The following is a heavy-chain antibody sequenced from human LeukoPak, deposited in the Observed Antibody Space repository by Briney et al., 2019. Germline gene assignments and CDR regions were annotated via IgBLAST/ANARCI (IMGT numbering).Heavy chain of an antibody. CDR1: GYSISSGYY. J-gene: IGHJ4*02. D-gene: IGHD4-17*01. CDR3: ASVLPPHQIYGDYWGPDSYFDY. CDR2: INHSGST. V-gene: IGHV4-38-2*02. Sequence: KASETLSLTCTVSGYSISSGYYWGWIRQPPGKGLEWIGEINHSGSTNYNPSLKSRVTISVDTSKNQFSLKLSSVTAADTAVYYCASVLPPHQIYGDYWGPDSYFDYWGQGTLVTVSS.